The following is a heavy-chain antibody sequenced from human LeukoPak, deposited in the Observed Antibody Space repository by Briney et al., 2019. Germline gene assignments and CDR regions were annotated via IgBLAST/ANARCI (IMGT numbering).Heavy chain of an antibody. CDR3: ARDPTVLWFGELLPLDY. D-gene: IGHD3-10*01. J-gene: IGHJ4*02. V-gene: IGHV3-74*01. CDR2: INSDGSST. CDR1: GFTFSSYW. Sequence: GGSLRLSCAASGFTFSSYWMHWVRQAPGKGLVWVSRINSDGSSTSYADSVKGRFTISRDNAKNTLYLQMNGLRAEDTAVYYCARDPTVLWFGELLPLDYWGQGTLVTVSS.